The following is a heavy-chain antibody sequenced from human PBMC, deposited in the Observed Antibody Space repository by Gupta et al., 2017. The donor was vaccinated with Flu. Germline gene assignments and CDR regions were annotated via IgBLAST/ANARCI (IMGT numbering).Heavy chain of an antibody. V-gene: IGHV1-2*06. Sequence: QVQLVQSGAEVEKPGAAGKVSCKPSGSTFTAYGIHWVRQTPGQGLEWMGRINPNSGSTTYAQKFQGRVTMTRDTSISTAYMELTRVTSDDTAVYYCAGIAVTGTAGSFDIWGRGTMVTVSP. CDR3: AGIAVTGTAGSFDI. CDR1: GSTFTAYG. J-gene: IGHJ3*02. D-gene: IGHD6-19*01. CDR2: INPNSGST.